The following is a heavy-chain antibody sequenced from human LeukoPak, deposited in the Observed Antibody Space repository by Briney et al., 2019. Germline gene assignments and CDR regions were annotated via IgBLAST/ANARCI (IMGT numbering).Heavy chain of an antibody. Sequence: GGSLRLSCAASGFTFSSYWMSWVRQAPGKGLEWVSSISSSSSYIYYADSVKGRFTISRDNAKNSLYLQMNSLRAEDTAVYYCARDRAVLFDYWGQGTLVTVSS. V-gene: IGHV3-21*01. CDR1: GFTFSSYW. CDR3: ARDRAVLFDY. CDR2: ISSSSSYI. J-gene: IGHJ4*02. D-gene: IGHD3-10*01.